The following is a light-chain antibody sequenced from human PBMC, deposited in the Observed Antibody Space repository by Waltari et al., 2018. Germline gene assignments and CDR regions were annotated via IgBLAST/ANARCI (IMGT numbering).Light chain of an antibody. V-gene: IGKV3-20*01. CDR1: QSVSSNY. CDR3: QQYGRSWNT. J-gene: IGKJ2*01. Sequence: EIVLTQSPGTLSLSPGERATLSCRASQSVSSNYLAWYQQRPGQAPRLLIHGSSSRATGIPDRFSGSGSGTDFTLTISRLEPEDFAVYYCQQYGRSWNTFGQGTKVEFK. CDR2: GSS.